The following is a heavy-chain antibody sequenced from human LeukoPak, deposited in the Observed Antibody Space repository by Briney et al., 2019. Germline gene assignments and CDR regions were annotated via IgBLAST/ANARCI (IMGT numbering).Heavy chain of an antibody. Sequence: GGSLRLSCAASGFSVTTNYMSWVRQAPGKGLEWVALIYTSGSTFYADSVMGRFTVSRDNSKNTLYLQMNSLRAEDSAAYYCARDRAGTQSWVEFDLWRQGTLVAVSS. V-gene: IGHV3-66*03. CDR1: GFSVTTNY. CDR2: IYTSGST. J-gene: IGHJ5*02. CDR3: ARDRAGTQSWVEFDL. D-gene: IGHD4-11*01.